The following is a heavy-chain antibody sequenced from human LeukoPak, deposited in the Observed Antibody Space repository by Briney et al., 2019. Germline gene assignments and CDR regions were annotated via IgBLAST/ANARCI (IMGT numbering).Heavy chain of an antibody. J-gene: IGHJ4*02. Sequence: SETLSLTCAVYGGSFSGYYWSWIRQPPGKGLEWIGEINHSGSTNYNPSLKSRVTISVDTSKNQFSLKLSSVTAADTAVYYCARGLGGYDKKLFDYWGQGTLVTVSS. CDR1: GGSFSGYY. CDR3: ARGLGGYDKKLFDY. CDR2: INHSGST. V-gene: IGHV4-34*01. D-gene: IGHD5-12*01.